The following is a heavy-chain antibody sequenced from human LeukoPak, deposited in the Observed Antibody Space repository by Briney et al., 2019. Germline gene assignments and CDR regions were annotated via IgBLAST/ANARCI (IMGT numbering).Heavy chain of an antibody. CDR1: GYTFTSYD. CDR2: MNPNSGNT. D-gene: IGHD5-18*01. V-gene: IGHV1-8*01. J-gene: IGHJ4*02. Sequence: ASVKVSCKASGYTFTSYDINWVRQATGQGLEWTGWMNPNSGNTGYAQKFQGRVTMTRNTSISTAYMELSSLRSEDTAVYYCAREGPFPGYSYGQGVQDYWGQGTLVTVSS. CDR3: AREGPFPGYSYGQGVQDY.